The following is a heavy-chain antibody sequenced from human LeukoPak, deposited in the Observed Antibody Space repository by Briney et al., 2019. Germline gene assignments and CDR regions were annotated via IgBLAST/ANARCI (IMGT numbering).Heavy chain of an antibody. V-gene: IGHV4-59*01. Sequence: PSETLSLTCTVSGGSISSYYWSWIRQPPGKGLEWIGYIYYSGSTNYNPSLKSRVTISVDTSKNQFSLKLSSVTAADTAVYYCARGRGYGETDYWGQGTLVTVSS. J-gene: IGHJ4*02. CDR3: ARGRGYGETDY. D-gene: IGHD4-17*01. CDR2: IYYSGST. CDR1: GGSISSYY.